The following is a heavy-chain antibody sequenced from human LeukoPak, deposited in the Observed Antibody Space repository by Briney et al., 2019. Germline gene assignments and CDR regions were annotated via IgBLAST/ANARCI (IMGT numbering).Heavy chain of an antibody. CDR2: IYYSGST. CDR3: ARQFGDDYSNHNWFDP. V-gene: IGHV4-39*01. D-gene: IGHD4-11*01. J-gene: IGHJ5*02. CDR1: GGSISSSSYY. Sequence: SETLSLTCTVSGGSISSSSYYWGWIRQPPGQGLEWIVSIYYSGSTYYNPSLKSRVTISVDTSKNQFSLKLSSVTAADTAVYYCARQFGDDYSNHNWFDPWGQGTLVTVSS.